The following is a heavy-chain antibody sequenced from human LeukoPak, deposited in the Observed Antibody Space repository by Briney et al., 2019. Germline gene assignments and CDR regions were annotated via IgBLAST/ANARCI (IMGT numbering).Heavy chain of an antibody. CDR1: GGSFSGYY. V-gene: IGHV4-59*01. CDR2: IYYSGST. J-gene: IGHJ3*02. CDR3: ARDYDILTVGAFDI. D-gene: IGHD3-9*01. Sequence: SETLSLTCAVYGGSFSGYYWSWIRQPPGKGLEWIGYIYYSGSTNYNPSLKSRVTISVDTSKNQFSLKLSSVTAADTAVYYCARDYDILTVGAFDIWGQGTMVTVSS.